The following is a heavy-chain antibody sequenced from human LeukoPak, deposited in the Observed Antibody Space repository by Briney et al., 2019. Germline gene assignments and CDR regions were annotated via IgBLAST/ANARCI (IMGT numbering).Heavy chain of an antibody. D-gene: IGHD4-17*01. CDR1: GFSLTTSGVG. V-gene: IGHV2-5*02. CDR3: AHQTTVTTFDY. J-gene: IGHJ4*02. CDR2: IYWDDDE. Sequence: ESGPTLMNLTQTLTLTCTFSGFSLTTSGVGVGWIRQPPGKALEWLALIYWDDDERYSPSLKSRLSITKDTSKNQVVLIMTNMDSVDTATYYCAHQTTVTTFDYWGQGTLVTVSS.